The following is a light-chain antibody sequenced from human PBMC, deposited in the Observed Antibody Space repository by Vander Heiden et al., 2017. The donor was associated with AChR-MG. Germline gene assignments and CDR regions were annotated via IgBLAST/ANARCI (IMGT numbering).Light chain of an antibody. V-gene: IGKV1-33*01. J-gene: IGKJ4*01. Sequence: DIQMTQSPSSLSASVGDRVTITCQASQDINNYLNWYQQKPGKAPKLLIYDASNLETGVPSRFSGSGSGTHFTFTISSLQPEDVAAYYCQQDDVLPLTFGGGTTVEI. CDR3: QQDDVLPLT. CDR1: QDINNY. CDR2: DAS.